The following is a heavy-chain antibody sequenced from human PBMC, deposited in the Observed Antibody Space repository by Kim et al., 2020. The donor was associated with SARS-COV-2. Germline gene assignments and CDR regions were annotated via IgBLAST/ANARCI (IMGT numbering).Heavy chain of an antibody. J-gene: IGHJ4*02. Sequence: GGSLRLSCAASVFSFSDYYINWVHQAPGKGPESVSFISGSSTDIHYADSVKGRFTVSRDNARNEVYLQMNNLRGDDTAFYYCVRDSHGVRGYGHWGQGTL. V-gene: IGHV3-11*01. CDR3: VRDSHGVRGYGH. CDR1: VFSFSDYY. D-gene: IGHD3-10*01. CDR2: ISGSSTDI.